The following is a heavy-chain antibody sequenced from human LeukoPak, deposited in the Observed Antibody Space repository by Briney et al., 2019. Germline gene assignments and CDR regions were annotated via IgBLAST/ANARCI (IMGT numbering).Heavy chain of an antibody. D-gene: IGHD3-16*01. Sequence: GGSLRLSCAASGFAVSSNYMSWVRQAPGKGLEWVSVIYSGGSTYYADSVKGRFTISRDNSKNTLYLQMNSLRAEDTAAYYCARVAYDYVWGSLGYFDYWGQGTLVTVSS. CDR1: GFAVSSNY. CDR3: ARVAYDYVWGSLGYFDY. V-gene: IGHV3-66*01. CDR2: IYSGGST. J-gene: IGHJ4*02.